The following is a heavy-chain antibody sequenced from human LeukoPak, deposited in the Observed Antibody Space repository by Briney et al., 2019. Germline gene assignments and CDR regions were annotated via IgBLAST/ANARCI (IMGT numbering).Heavy chain of an antibody. Sequence: GGSLRLSCAASGFTFRNHAMNWVRQTPGKGLEWVSSISTDGVNTYYAESVKGRFTISRDTSKDTLYLQMNSLSAEDTAVYYCARCTKYTTGRCNWFDPWGQGTLVTVSS. V-gene: IGHV3-23*01. CDR2: ISTDGVNT. J-gene: IGHJ5*02. D-gene: IGHD2-8*01. CDR3: ARCTKYTTGRCNWFDP. CDR1: GFTFRNHA.